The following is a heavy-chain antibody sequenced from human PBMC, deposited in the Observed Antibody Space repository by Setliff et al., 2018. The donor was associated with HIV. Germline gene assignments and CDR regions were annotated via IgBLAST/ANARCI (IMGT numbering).Heavy chain of an antibody. CDR1: GYSINSDFY. CDR2: IYHSGST. D-gene: IGHD4-17*01. J-gene: IGHJ5*02. V-gene: IGHV4-38-2*01. CDR3: ARTWLHYGADIPRFDP. Sequence: SETLFLTCVVSGYSINSDFYWGWLRQPPGMGLESPGRGLEWIGHIYHSGSTYYNPSLNSRVTMSIDMSKNQFSLSLTSVTAADTAIYYCARTWLHYGADIPRFDPWGQGVLVTVSS.